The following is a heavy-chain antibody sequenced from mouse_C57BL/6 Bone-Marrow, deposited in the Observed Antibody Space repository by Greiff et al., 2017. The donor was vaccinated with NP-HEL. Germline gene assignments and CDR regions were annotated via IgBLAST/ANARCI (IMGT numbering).Heavy chain of an antibody. V-gene: IGHV3-6*01. CDR1: GYSITSGYY. D-gene: IGHD1-1*01. CDR2: ISYDGSN. CDR3: ARPPGSSFWYFDV. Sequence: EVKLMESGPGLVKPTQSLSLTCSVTGYSITSGYYWNWIRQFPGNKLEWMGYISYDGSNNYNPSLKNRISITRDTSKNQFFLKLNSVTTEDTATYYCARPPGSSFWYFDVWGTGTTVTVSS. J-gene: IGHJ1*03.